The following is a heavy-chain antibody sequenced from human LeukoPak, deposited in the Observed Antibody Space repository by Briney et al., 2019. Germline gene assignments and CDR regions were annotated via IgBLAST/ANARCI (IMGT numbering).Heavy chain of an antibody. V-gene: IGHV4-34*01. CDR3: AREAKVPAAVFDP. CDR2: INHSGST. D-gene: IGHD2-2*01. Sequence: SETLSLTCAVYGGSFSGYYWSWIRQPPGKGLEWIGEINHSGSTNYNPSLKSRVTISVDTSKNQFSLKLSSVTAADTAVYYCAREAKVPAAVFDPWGQGTLVTVSS. CDR1: GGSFSGYY. J-gene: IGHJ5*02.